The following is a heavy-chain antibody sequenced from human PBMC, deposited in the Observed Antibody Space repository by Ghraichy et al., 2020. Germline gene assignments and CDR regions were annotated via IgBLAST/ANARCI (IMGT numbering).Heavy chain of an antibody. Sequence: GGSLRLSCAASGFTFSSYAMHWVRQAPGKGLEWVSVISYDGRNKYYADSVKGRFTISRDNSKNTLYLQMNSLRAEDTAVYYCARDKQSSGIAVADRAGGNPSFALWGRGTLFPFSS. CDR2: ISYDGRNK. CDR3: ARDKQSSGIAVADRAGGNPSFAL. J-gene: IGHJ2*01. CDR1: GFTFSSYA. D-gene: IGHD6-19*01. V-gene: IGHV3-30-3*01.